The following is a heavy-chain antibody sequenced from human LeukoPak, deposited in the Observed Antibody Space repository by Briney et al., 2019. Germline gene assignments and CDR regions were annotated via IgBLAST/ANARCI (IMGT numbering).Heavy chain of an antibody. CDR2: IKQDGSEK. Sequence: GGSLRLSCAASGFTFSSYWMSWVRQAPGKGLEWVANIKQDGSEKYYVDSVKGRFTISRDNAKNSLYLQMNSLRAEDTAVYYCARLRFAGLYYYYGMDVWGQGTTVTVSS. D-gene: IGHD5-12*01. CDR1: GFTFSSYW. J-gene: IGHJ6*02. V-gene: IGHV3-7*01. CDR3: ARLRFAGLYYYYGMDV.